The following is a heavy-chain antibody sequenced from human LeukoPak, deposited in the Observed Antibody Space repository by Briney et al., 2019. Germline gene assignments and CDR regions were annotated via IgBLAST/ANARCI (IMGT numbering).Heavy chain of an antibody. J-gene: IGHJ1*01. CDR2: IYSGGTS. CDR1: GFTVSSNY. D-gene: IGHD6-13*01. CDR3: ARASRIGAAGLCDH. Sequence: GGSLRLSCEASGFTVSSNYMNWVRQAPGKGLEWVSVIYSGGTSFYADSVKGRFTIPRDDSQNTLYLQMNSLRAEDTAVYYCARASRIGAAGLCDHWGQGTLVTVSS. V-gene: IGHV3-66*01.